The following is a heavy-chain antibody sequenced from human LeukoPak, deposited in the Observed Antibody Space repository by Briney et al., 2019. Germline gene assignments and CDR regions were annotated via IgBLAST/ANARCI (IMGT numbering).Heavy chain of an antibody. CDR3: ANKYHDYYGSGTYSPFDY. D-gene: IGHD3-10*01. V-gene: IGHV3-23*01. Sequence: GGSLRLSCAASGFTFSSYAMSWVRQAPGKGMEWVSAISGSGGSTYYADSVKGRFTISRDNSENTLHLQMNSLRAEDTAVYYCANKYHDYYGSGTYSPFDYWGQGTLVTVSS. CDR1: GFTFSSYA. J-gene: IGHJ4*02. CDR2: ISGSGGST.